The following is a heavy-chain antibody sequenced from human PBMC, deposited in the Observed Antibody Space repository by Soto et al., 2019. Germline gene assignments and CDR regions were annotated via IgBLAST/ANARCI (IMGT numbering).Heavy chain of an antibody. V-gene: IGHV3-23*01. CDR3: AKAKNDYNWDNRPPFDY. Sequence: PGGSLRLSCEASGFTLRSYAMTWIRQAPGKGLEWVSLISANDVGTYYAESVKTRFTISTDQSRNTVYLQMDSLRADDTAIYYCAKAKNDYNWDNRPPFDYWGQGTLGTVSS. CDR1: GFTLRSYA. J-gene: IGHJ4*02. CDR2: ISANDVGT. D-gene: IGHD1-20*01.